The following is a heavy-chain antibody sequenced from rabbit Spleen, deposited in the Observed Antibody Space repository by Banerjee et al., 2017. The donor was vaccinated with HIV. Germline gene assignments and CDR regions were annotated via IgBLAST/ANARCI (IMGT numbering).Heavy chain of an antibody. D-gene: IGHD8-1*01. CDR2: IDAGSSGFT. CDR1: GVSFSSSSY. CDR3: ARDTGSSFSSYGMDL. Sequence: KETGGGLVQPGASLTLTCTASGVSFSSSSYMCWVRQAPGKGLEWIACIDAGSSGFTYFATWAKGRFTCSKTSSTTVTLQMTSLTVADTATYFCARDTGSSFSSYGMDLWGQGTLVTVS. V-gene: IGHV1S40*01. J-gene: IGHJ6*01.